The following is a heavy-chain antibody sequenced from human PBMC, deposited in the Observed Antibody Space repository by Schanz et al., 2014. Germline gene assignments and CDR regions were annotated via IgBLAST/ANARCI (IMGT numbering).Heavy chain of an antibody. J-gene: IGHJ4*02. CDR3: AKQIHYDILTVTRN. CDR2: IWYDGSNK. Sequence: QVQLVESGGGVVQPGRSLRLSCAASGFIFSSYGLHWVRQAPGKGLEWVAFIWYDGSNKYYADSVKGRFTISRDSPKNTLYLQMNTLRAEDTAVYYCAKQIHYDILTVTRNWGQGTLVTVSS. D-gene: IGHD3-9*01. CDR1: GFIFSSYG. V-gene: IGHV3-30*02.